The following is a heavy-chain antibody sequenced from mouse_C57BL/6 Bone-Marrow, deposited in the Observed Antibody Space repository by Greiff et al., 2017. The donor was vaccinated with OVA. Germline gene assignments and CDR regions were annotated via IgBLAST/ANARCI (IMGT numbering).Heavy chain of an antibody. Sequence: QVQLQQPGAELVKPGASVKMSCKASGYTFTSYCITWVKQRPGQGLEWIGDLYPGSGSTNYNEKFKSKATLTVDTTSSTAYMLLSSLTTEDSAVYYCARSSTSLYAMDYWGQGTSVTVSS. D-gene: IGHD1-1*01. CDR3: ARSSTSLYAMDY. J-gene: IGHJ4*01. CDR2: LYPGSGST. CDR1: GYTFTSYC. V-gene: IGHV1-55*01.